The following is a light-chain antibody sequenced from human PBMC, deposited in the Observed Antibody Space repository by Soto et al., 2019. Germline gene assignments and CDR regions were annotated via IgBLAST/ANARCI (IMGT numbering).Light chain of an antibody. V-gene: IGKV3-11*01. Sequence: EIVLTQSPATLSLSPGERATLSCRASQSVSSYLAWYQQKPGQAPRLLIYDASNRAPAIPARFSGSGSGTDSTLTITTLEPEDLAVYCSQHRGNRPGFTFCPGTKVDIK. CDR1: QSVSSY. J-gene: IGKJ3*01. CDR3: QHRGNRPGFT. CDR2: DAS.